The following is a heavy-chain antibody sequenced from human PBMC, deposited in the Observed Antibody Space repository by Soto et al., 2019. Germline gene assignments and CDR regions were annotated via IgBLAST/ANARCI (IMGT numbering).Heavy chain of an antibody. J-gene: IGHJ6*03. CDR3: ARYYTVVVPAALGYYYYYMDV. V-gene: IGHV1-18*01. Sequence: ASVKVSCKASGYTFTSYGISWVRQAPGQGLEWMGWISAYNGNTNYAQKLQGRVTMTTDTSTSTAYMELRSLRSDDTAVYYCARYYTVVVPAALGYYYYYMDVWGKGTTVTVSS. CDR2: ISAYNGNT. D-gene: IGHD2-2*01. CDR1: GYTFTSYG.